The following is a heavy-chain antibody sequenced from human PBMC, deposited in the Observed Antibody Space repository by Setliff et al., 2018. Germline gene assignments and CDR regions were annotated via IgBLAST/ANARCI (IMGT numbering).Heavy chain of an antibody. V-gene: IGHV4-39*07. CDR3: ARVSSYGSGSYYYYYGMDV. J-gene: IGHJ6*02. CDR2: IYYSGST. Sequence: SETLSLTCTVSGGSISSRSYYWGWNRQPPGKGLEWIGSIYYSGSTYYKPSLKSRVTISVDTSKNQFSLKLSSVAAADTAVYYCARVSSYGSGSYYYYYGMDVWGQGTTVTVSS. CDR1: GGSISSRSYY. D-gene: IGHD3-10*01.